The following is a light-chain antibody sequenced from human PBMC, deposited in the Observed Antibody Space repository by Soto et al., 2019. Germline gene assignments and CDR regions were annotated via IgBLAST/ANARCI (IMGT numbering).Light chain of an antibody. CDR2: SNH. CDR3: AAWDDSVNGPV. J-gene: IGLJ2*01. Sequence: QSVLTQPPSASGTPGQRVTISCSGTSSNFGSYTVVWYQQLPGTAPKLLIYSNHQRPAGVPDRFSGSKSGTSGFLAISGLQSEDEADYYCAAWDDSVNGPVFGGGTKLTVL. CDR1: SSNFGSYT. V-gene: IGLV1-44*01.